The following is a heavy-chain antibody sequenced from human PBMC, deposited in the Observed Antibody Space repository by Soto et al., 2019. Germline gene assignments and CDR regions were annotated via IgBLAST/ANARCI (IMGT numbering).Heavy chain of an antibody. D-gene: IGHD6-19*01. V-gene: IGHV1-2*02. Sequence: ASVKVSCKASGYTFTGYYMHWVRQAPGQGLEWMGWINPNSGGTNYAQKFQGRVTMTRDTSISTAYMELSRLRSDDTAVYYCARDTGKISGWYYYYYGMDVRGQGTTVTVSS. CDR2: INPNSGGT. CDR3: ARDTGKISGWYYYYYGMDV. CDR1: GYTFTGYY. J-gene: IGHJ6*02.